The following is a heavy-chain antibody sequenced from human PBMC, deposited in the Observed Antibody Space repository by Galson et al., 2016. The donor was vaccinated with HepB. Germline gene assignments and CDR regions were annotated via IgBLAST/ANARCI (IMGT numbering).Heavy chain of an antibody. D-gene: IGHD3-10*01. Sequence: TLSLTCSVSGGSISSDPYSWSWIRQTPGKGLEWIGYIYYDGTTSYRPSPRSRVTISMDRSMNHFSLRLATVTAADMGVYYCARAAVGGPEPNWFNPWGQGTLVIVSS. CDR2: IYYDGTT. CDR1: GGSISSDPYS. V-gene: IGHV4-30-2*01. CDR3: ARAAVGGPEPNWFNP. J-gene: IGHJ5*02.